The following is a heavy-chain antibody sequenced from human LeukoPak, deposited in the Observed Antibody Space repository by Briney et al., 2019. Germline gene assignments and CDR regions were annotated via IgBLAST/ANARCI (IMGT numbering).Heavy chain of an antibody. CDR3: AAVWSGLFNWFDP. Sequence: SETLSLTCTVSGGSISSSSYFWGWIRQPPGKGLEWIGTIYYSGSTYYNPSLKSRVTISVDTSKNQFSLKLSSVTAADTAVYYCAAVWSGLFNWFDPWGQGTLVTVSS. J-gene: IGHJ5*02. V-gene: IGHV4-39*07. CDR1: GGSISSSSYF. D-gene: IGHD3-3*01. CDR2: IYYSGST.